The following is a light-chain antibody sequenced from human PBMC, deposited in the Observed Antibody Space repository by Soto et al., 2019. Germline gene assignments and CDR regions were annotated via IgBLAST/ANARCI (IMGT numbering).Light chain of an antibody. CDR1: SSDVGSYNL. CDR3: CSYAGSRV. CDR2: EGS. V-gene: IGLV2-23*01. Sequence: QSALTQPASVSGSPGQSITISCTGTSSDVGSYNLVSWYQQHPGKAPKLMINEGSKRPSGVSNRFSGSKSGNTASLTISGRQAEDEADYYCCSYAGSRVFGGGTKLTVL. J-gene: IGLJ3*02.